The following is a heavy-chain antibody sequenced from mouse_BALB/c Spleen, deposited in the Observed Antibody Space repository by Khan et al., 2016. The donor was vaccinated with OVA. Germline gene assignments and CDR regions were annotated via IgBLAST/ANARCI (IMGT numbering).Heavy chain of an antibody. J-gene: IGHJ3*01. Sequence: VQLQQPGPDLVKTGASVKISCKASGYSFTAYYMNWVKLSHGKSLECIGRIKPNTDNTNYNQKFKGKAILTVDTSSSTASMELRSLTSEDSAVYLWARGYDFFAYWGQGTLVTVSA. V-gene: IGHV1-26*01. CDR3: ARGYDFFAY. CDR2: IKPNTDNT. D-gene: IGHD2-14*01. CDR1: GYSFTAYY.